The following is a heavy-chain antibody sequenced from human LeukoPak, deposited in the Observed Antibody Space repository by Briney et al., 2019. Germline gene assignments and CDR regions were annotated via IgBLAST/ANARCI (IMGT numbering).Heavy chain of an antibody. CDR2: ISSCSSYI. J-gene: IGHJ6*03. Sequence: GGSLRLSCAASGFTFSSYSMNWVRQAPGKGLEWVSSISSCSSYIYYADSVKGRFTISRDNAKNSLYLQMNSLRAEDTAVYYCARDGSSTGYYMDVWGKGTTVTVSS. D-gene: IGHD2-2*01. CDR3: ARDGSSTGYYMDV. V-gene: IGHV3-21*01. CDR1: GFTFSSYS.